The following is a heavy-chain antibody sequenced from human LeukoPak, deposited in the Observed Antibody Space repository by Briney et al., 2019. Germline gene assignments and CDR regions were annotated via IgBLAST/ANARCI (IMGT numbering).Heavy chain of an antibody. CDR3: AKGRGDYGGIFDY. CDR1: GFTFSNYG. Sequence: GGSLRLSCAASGFTFSNYGTHWVRQAPGKGLEWVTFIRYDGDNKYYAHSLKGRFTISRDNSKNTLYLQMNSLRAEDTAVYYCAKGRGDYGGIFDYWGQGTLVTVSS. D-gene: IGHD4-17*01. V-gene: IGHV3-30*02. CDR2: IRYDGDNK. J-gene: IGHJ4*02.